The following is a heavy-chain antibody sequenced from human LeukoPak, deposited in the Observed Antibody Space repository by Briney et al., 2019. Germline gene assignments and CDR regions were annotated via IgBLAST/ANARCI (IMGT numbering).Heavy chain of an antibody. D-gene: IGHD1-20*01. Sequence: GGSLRLSCEGSGFTFCDYGMSWVRQAPGKGPEWVAGISRNSDSTGYPDSVKGRFTISRDNAKNSLYLQMNSLRVEDTALYYCARDRRGITGTEWFDPWGQGTLVTVSS. V-gene: IGHV3-20*04. CDR3: ARDRRGITGTEWFDP. J-gene: IGHJ5*02. CDR1: GFTFCDYG. CDR2: ISRNSDST.